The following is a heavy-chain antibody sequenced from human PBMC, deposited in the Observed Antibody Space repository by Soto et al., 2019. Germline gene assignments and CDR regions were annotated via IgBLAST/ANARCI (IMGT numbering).Heavy chain of an antibody. Sequence: PGGSLRLSCTSSVFTFIYNAMNWGRQAPGKGLEWVSSITTSGDGTSYADSVRGRFTISRDNSKNTLYLEINRLRAEDTAIYYCAKGGGANSYYFDNWGQGTLVTVSS. CDR1: VFTFIYNA. CDR3: AKGGGANSYYFDN. D-gene: IGHD3-16*01. CDR2: ITTSGDGT. V-gene: IGHV3-23*01. J-gene: IGHJ4*02.